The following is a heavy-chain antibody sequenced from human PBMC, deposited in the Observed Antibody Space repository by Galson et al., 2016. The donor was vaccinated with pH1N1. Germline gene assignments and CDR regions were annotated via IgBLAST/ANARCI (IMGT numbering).Heavy chain of an antibody. D-gene: IGHD4-17*01. J-gene: IGHJ4*02. CDR3: ARAGYGDYSNYFDY. V-gene: IGHV1-18*04. Sequence: SVKVSCKASGDTLRDFYVHWVRQAPGQGLEWMGWISAYNGNTNYAQRLQGRVTMTTDTSTSTAYMELRSLRSDDTAVYYCARAGYGDYSNYFDYWGQGTLVTVSS. CDR1: GDTLRDFY. CDR2: ISAYNGNT.